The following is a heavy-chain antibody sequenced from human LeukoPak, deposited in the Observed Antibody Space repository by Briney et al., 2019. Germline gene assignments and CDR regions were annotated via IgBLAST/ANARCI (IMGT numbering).Heavy chain of an antibody. CDR1: GFTFSSYA. V-gene: IGHV3-23*01. CDR2: ISGSGGST. J-gene: IGHJ4*02. D-gene: IGHD6-13*01. Sequence: PGGSLRLSCAASGFTFSSYAMSWVRQAPGKGLEWVSAISGSGGSTYYADSVKGRFTISRDNSKNTLYLQMNSLRAEDTAVYYCAKDRTGIIAAAAMAYWGQGTLVTVSS. CDR3: AKDRTGIIAAAAMAY.